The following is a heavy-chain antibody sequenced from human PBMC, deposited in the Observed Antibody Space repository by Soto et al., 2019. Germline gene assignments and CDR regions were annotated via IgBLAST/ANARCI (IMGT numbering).Heavy chain of an antibody. CDR2: IFYSGST. V-gene: IGHV4-59*08. CDR1: GGSISSYY. Sequence: VQLQESGPGLVKPSETLSLTCTVSGGSISSYYWSWIRQPPGKGLEWIGYIFYSGSTNYNPSLKSRVTISVDTSKNQFSLKLSSVTAADTAVYYCARRYSSSSDYWCQGTLVTVSS. D-gene: IGHD6-13*01. CDR3: ARRYSSSSDY. J-gene: IGHJ4*02.